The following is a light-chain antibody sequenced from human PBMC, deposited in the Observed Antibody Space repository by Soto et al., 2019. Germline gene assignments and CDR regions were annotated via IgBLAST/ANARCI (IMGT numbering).Light chain of an antibody. CDR1: QSVSNNY. V-gene: IGKV3-20*01. CDR2: GAS. CDR3: QQYGTSPFT. J-gene: IGKJ3*01. Sequence: EIVLTQSPGTLSLSPGERATLSCRASQSVSNNYLAWYQQKPGQAPRLLISGASNRATGIPDRFSGSGSGTDFTLGISRLEPEDFAVYYCQQYGTSPFTFGPGTKVDLK.